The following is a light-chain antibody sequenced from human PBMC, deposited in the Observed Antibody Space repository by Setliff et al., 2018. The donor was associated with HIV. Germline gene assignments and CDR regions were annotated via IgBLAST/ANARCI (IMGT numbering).Light chain of an antibody. CDR3: QVWDSSSDHPYV. CDR2: YDS. Sequence: SYELTQPPSVSVAPGKTARITCGGNNIGSKSVHWYQQKPGQAPVLVISYDSDRPSGIPERFSGSNSGNTATLTISRVEAGDEADYYCQVWDSSSDHPYVFGTGTSHRP. CDR1: NIGSKS. J-gene: IGLJ1*01. V-gene: IGLV3-21*04.